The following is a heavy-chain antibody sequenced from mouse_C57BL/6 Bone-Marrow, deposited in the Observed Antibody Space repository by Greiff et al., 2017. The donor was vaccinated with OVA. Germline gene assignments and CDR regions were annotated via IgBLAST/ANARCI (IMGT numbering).Heavy chain of an antibody. CDR2: IRNKANNHAT. Sequence: EVMLVESGGGLVQPGGSMKLSCAASGFTFSDAWMDWVRQSPEKGLEWVAEIRNKANNHATYYAESVKGRFTISRDDSKSSVYLQMNSLRAEDTGIYYCTRRSYGSSFYYFDYWGQGTTLTVSS. CDR3: TRRSYGSSFYYFDY. D-gene: IGHD1-1*01. CDR1: GFTFSDAW. V-gene: IGHV6-6*01. J-gene: IGHJ2*01.